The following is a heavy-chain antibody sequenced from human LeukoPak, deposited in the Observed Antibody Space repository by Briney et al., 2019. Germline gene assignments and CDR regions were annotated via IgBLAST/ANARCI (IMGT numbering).Heavy chain of an antibody. Sequence: GGSLRLSCAASGFTFSSYGMHWVRQAPGKGLEWVAVISYDGSNKYYADSVKGRFTISRDNSKNTLYLQMNSLRAEDMAVYYCANGPGSSSFYYYYGMDVWGQGTTVTVSS. CDR3: ANGPGSSSFYYYYGMDV. V-gene: IGHV3-30*18. CDR2: ISYDGSNK. D-gene: IGHD6-6*01. CDR1: GFTFSSYG. J-gene: IGHJ6*02.